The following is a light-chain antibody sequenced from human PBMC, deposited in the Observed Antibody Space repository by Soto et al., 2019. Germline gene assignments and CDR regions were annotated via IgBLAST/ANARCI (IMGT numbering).Light chain of an antibody. CDR1: QSVGNSH. Sequence: ETVFTPSPGPLYFSPGERATLSFRASQSVGNSHVAWYQQRRGLPPRLLIYGASNRATGIPDRFSGSGSGADFTLTISRLEPEDFAVYFCHQYGNSPPGTFGQGTRLEIK. J-gene: IGKJ5*01. V-gene: IGKV3-20*01. CDR3: HQYGNSPPGT. CDR2: GAS.